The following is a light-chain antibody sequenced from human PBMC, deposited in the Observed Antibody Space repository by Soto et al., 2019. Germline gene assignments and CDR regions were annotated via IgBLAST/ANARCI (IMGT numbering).Light chain of an antibody. J-gene: IGKJ2*01. CDR3: QQYNSYPYT. Sequence: DIQMTQSPSTLSASVGDRVTITCRASQSISSWLAWYQQKPGKAPKHQIYKASSLESGVPSRVSGSGSGTEFTLTISSLQPDDFATYYCQQYNSYPYTFGQGNKLEIK. CDR2: KAS. V-gene: IGKV1-5*03. CDR1: QSISSW.